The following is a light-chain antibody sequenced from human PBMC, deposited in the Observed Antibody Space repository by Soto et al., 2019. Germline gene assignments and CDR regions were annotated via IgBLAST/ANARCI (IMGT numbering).Light chain of an antibody. CDR1: QSVSSSY. J-gene: IGKJ2*01. CDR3: QQYGSSPPFT. CDR2: GAS. V-gene: IGKV3-20*01. Sequence: EIVLTQSPGTLSLSPGERATLSCRASQSVSSSYLAWYQQKPGQAPRLLIYGASSRATGIPDRFSGSGSGPGFTNTISRLEPEDFAVYFCQQYGSSPPFTFGQGTKVEIK.